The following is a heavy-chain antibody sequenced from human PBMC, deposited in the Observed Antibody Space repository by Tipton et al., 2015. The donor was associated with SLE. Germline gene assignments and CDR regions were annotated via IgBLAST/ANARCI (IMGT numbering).Heavy chain of an antibody. J-gene: IGHJ5*02. CDR3: ATIALAAAGSGWFDP. CDR2: MFGSAIR. CDR1: DDSISSGDYY. V-gene: IGHV4-61*02. Sequence: TLSLTCTVSDDSISSGDYYWSWIRQPAGKGLEWIGRMFGSAIRDYNPSLKSRVTISLATSKNQFSLKLSSVTAADTAVYYCATIALAAAGSGWFDPWGQGTLVTVSS. D-gene: IGHD6-13*01.